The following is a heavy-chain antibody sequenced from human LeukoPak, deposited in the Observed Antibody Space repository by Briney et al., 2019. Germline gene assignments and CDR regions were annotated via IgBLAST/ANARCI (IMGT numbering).Heavy chain of an antibody. CDR1: GGSTSSSSYY. CDR2: IYYSGST. V-gene: IGHV4-39*01. CDR3: ARAITMVRGVIITGFDY. Sequence: PSETLSLTCTVSGGSTSSSSYYWGWIRQPPGKGLEWIGSIYYSGSTYYNPSLKSRVTISVDTSKNPFSLKLSSVTAADTAVYYCARAITMVRGVIITGFDYWGQGTLVTVSS. D-gene: IGHD3-10*01. J-gene: IGHJ4*02.